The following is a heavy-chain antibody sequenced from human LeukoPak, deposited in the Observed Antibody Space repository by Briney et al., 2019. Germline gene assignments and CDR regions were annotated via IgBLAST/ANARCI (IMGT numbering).Heavy chain of an antibody. Sequence: GGSLRLSCAASGFTFSSYAMHWVRQAPGKGLEWVAAISYDGSNKYYADSVKGRFTISRDNSKNTLYLQMNSLRAEDTAVYYCARDDLGGNYVFDYWGQGTLVTVSS. J-gene: IGHJ4*02. CDR2: ISYDGSNK. D-gene: IGHD4-11*01. CDR3: ARDDLGGNYVFDY. V-gene: IGHV3-30-3*01. CDR1: GFTFSSYA.